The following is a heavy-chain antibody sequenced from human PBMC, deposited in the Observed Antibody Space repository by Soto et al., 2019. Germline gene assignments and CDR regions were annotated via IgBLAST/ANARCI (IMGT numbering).Heavy chain of an antibody. CDR3: AKDPPSERMQPDYGMDV. D-gene: IGHD6-13*01. CDR2: MSYDGNQK. Sequence: GSLRLSCAASGFTFSRYAIHWVRQAPGKGLEWVAVMSYDGNQKHYADSVKGRFTVSRDDSENTVFLQMTSLRPEDTAVYYCAKDPPSERMQPDYGMDVWGQGTTVTVSS. V-gene: IGHV3-30-3*01. CDR1: GFTFSRYA. J-gene: IGHJ6*02.